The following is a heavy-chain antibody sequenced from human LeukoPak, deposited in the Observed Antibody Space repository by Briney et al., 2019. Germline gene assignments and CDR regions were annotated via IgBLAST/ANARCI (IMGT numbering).Heavy chain of an antibody. J-gene: IGHJ6*04. D-gene: IGHD3-9*01. CDR1: GGTFKNYA. CDR2: IIPSYETT. CDR3: GRGDILTGNLYYYTIDV. V-gene: IGHV1-69*13. Sequence: EASVKVSCQASGGTFKNYAISWVRQAPGQGLEWMGGIIPSYETTTYAQKFQGRVTITADESTSTAYMELSSLRFEDTAVYYCGRGDILTGNLYYYTIDVWGKGTTVTVYS.